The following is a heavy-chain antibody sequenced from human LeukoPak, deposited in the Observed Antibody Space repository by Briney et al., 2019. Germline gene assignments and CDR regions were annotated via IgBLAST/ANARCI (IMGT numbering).Heavy chain of an antibody. CDR2: ISSSTTTT. CDR1: GFTFSSYS. J-gene: IGHJ4*02. D-gene: IGHD5-12*01. CDR3: ARDPIVTTLQRFDY. Sequence: GGSLRLSCTAAGFTFSSYSMSWVRQAPGKGLEWVSYISSSTTTTYYADSVKGRFTISRDNAENSLFLQMNSLRAEDTAVYYCARDPIVTTLQRFDYWGRGTLVTVSS. V-gene: IGHV3-48*01.